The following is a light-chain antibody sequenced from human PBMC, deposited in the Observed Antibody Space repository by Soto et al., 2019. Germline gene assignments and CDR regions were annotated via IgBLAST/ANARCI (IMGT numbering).Light chain of an antibody. Sequence: QSVLTQPPSVSGPPGQRVTISCTGSSSNIGAGYDVHWYQQLPGTAPKLLIYGNSNRPSGVPDRLSGSKSGTSASLAITGLRAEDEADYYCQSYDSSLSGYVFGTGTQLTVL. CDR2: GNS. V-gene: IGLV1-40*01. J-gene: IGLJ1*01. CDR3: QSYDSSLSGYV. CDR1: SSNIGAGYD.